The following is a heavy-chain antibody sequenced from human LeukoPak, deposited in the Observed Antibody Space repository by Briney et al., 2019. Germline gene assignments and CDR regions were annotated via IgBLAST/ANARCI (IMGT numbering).Heavy chain of an antibody. CDR2: ISGSGGST. J-gene: IGHJ4*02. V-gene: IGHV3-23*01. CDR3: AKDREGDLPAANPYYFDY. D-gene: IGHD2-2*01. Sequence: RSGGSLRLSCAASGFTFSSYAMSWVRQAPGKGLEWVSAISGSGGSTYYADSVKGRFTISRDNSKNTLYLQMNSLRAEDTAVYYCAKDREGDLPAANPYYFDYWSQGTLVTVSS. CDR1: GFTFSSYA.